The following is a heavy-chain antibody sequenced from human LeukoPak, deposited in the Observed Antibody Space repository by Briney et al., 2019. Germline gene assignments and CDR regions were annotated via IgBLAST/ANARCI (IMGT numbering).Heavy chain of an antibody. Sequence: GASVKVSCKASGGTFSSYAISWVRQAPGQGLEWMGWINPNSGGTNYAQKFQGRVTMTRDTSISTAYMELSRLRSDDTAVYYCARVLRFSNWFDPWGQGTLVTVSS. D-gene: IGHD3-3*01. CDR3: ARVLRFSNWFDP. J-gene: IGHJ5*02. CDR2: INPNSGGT. V-gene: IGHV1-2*02. CDR1: GGTFSSYA.